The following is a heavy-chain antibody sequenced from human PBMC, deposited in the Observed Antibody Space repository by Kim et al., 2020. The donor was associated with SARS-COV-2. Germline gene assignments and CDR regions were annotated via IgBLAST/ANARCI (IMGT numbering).Heavy chain of an antibody. CDR2: ICCDGSNK. J-gene: IGHJ4*02. D-gene: IGHD3-10*01. V-gene: IGHV3-33*01. CDR3: ARRDYGSGSYYVDY. Sequence: GGSLRLSCAASGFTFSSYAMHWVRQAPGKGLEWVAVICCDGSNKYYADSVKGRFTISRDNSKNTLYLQMSSLRAEDTAVYYCARRDYGSGSYYVDYWGQGTLVTVSS. CDR1: GFTFSSYA.